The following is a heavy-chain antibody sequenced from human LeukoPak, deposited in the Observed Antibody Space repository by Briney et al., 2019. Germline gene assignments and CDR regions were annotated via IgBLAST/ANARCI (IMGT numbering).Heavy chain of an antibody. CDR2: ISAYNGNT. J-gene: IGHJ6*03. D-gene: IGHD6-19*01. V-gene: IGHV1-18*01. CDR1: GYTFTNYD. Sequence: ASVKVSCKASGYTFTNYDISWVRQAPGQGLEWMGWISAYNGNTNYAQNLQGRVTMTTDTSTSTAYMELRSLRSDDTAVYYCARGYSSGWGTRYYYYMDVWGKGTTVTISS. CDR3: ARGYSSGWGTRYYYYMDV.